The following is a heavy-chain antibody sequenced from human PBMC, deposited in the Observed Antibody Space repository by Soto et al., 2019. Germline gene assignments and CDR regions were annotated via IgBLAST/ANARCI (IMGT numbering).Heavy chain of an antibody. CDR3: AKDRRYCRGGSCYCYGMDV. J-gene: IGHJ6*02. V-gene: IGHV3-30*18. D-gene: IGHD2-15*01. CDR2: ISYDGSNK. CDR1: GFTFSSYG. Sequence: QVQLVESGGGVVQPGRSLRLSCAASGFTFSSYGMHWVRQAPGKGLEWVAVISYDGSNKYYADSVKGRFTISRDNSKNTLYMQMNRLRAEDTAVYYCAKDRRYCRGGSCYCYGMDVWGQVTTVTVSS.